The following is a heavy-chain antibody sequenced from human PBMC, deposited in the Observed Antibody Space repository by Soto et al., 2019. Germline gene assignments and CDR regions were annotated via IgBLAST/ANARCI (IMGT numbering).Heavy chain of an antibody. CDR2: IYYSGST. D-gene: IGHD3-9*01. CDR3: ARFLYDILTGYYISGIDY. Sequence: SETLSLTCTVSGGSISSSSYYWGWIRQPPGKGLEWIGSIYYSGSTYYNPSLKSRVTISVDTSKNQFSLKLSSVTTADTAVYYCARFLYDILTGYYISGIDYWGQGTLVTVSS. V-gene: IGHV4-39*01. J-gene: IGHJ4*02. CDR1: GGSISSSSYY.